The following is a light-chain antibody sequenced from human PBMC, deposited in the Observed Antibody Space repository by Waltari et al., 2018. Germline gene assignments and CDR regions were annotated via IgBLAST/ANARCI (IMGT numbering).Light chain of an antibody. J-gene: IGLJ1*01. Sequence: QSVLTQPPSASGTPGQRVIISCSGSSSHIGSNLVNWYQQLPGTAPKLLIYSNNQRPSGGPDRFSGSKSGTSVSLAISGLQSEDEADYYCAAWDDILKGHVFGSGTKVAVL. CDR2: SNN. CDR1: SSHIGSNL. CDR3: AAWDDILKGHV. V-gene: IGLV1-44*01.